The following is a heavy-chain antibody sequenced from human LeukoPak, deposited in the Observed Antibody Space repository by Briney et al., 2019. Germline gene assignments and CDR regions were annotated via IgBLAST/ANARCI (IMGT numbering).Heavy chain of an antibody. J-gene: IGHJ4*02. Sequence: PGRSLRLSCAAFGLTFSGYAMDWVRQAPGKGREWVAIIWYDGSNKYYADSVKGRFTISRDNSKNTVYLQMNSLISEDTAVYYCAKDHHAVGFESDYWGQGTLLTVSS. CDR2: IWYDGSNK. CDR1: GLTFSGYA. V-gene: IGHV3-33*06. D-gene: IGHD6-19*01. CDR3: AKDHHAVGFESDY.